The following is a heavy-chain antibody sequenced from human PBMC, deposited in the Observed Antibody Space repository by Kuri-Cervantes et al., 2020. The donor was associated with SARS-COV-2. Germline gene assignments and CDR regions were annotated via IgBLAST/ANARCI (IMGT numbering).Heavy chain of an antibody. J-gene: IGHJ6*03. V-gene: IGHV4-39*07. Sequence: GSLRLSCTVSGGSISRSSYYWGWIRQPPGKGLEWIGSIYYSGSIYYNPSLKSRVTISVDTSMTQFSLKLSSVTAADTAVYYCARANGDYQIEIDYYYYYYMDVWGKGTTVTVSS. D-gene: IGHD4-17*01. CDR2: IYYSGSI. CDR3: ARANGDYQIEIDYYYYYYMDV. CDR1: GGSISRSSYY.